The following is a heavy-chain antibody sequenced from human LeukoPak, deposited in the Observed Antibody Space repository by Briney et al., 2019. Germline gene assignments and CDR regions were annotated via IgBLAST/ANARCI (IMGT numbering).Heavy chain of an antibody. Sequence: GGSLRLSCAASGFTFDDYAMHWVRQAPGKGLEWVSGISWNSGSIGYADSVKGRFTISRDNAKNSLYLQMNSLRAEDTALYYCAKDALRYFDWLSVGGNWFDPWGQGTLVTVSS. CDR1: GFTFDDYA. V-gene: IGHV3-9*01. J-gene: IGHJ5*02. D-gene: IGHD3-9*01. CDR2: ISWNSGSI. CDR3: AKDALRYFDWLSVGGNWFDP.